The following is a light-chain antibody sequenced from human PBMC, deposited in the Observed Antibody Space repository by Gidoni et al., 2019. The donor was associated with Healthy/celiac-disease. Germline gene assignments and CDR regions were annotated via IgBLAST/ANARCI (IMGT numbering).Light chain of an antibody. J-gene: IGKJ3*01. CDR3: QQRSNWPT. Sequence: EIVLTQSPAPLSLSPGERATLSCRASQSVSSYLAWYQQKPGQAPRLLIYDASNRATGIPARFSGSGSGTDFTLTISSLEPEDFAVYYGQQRSNWPTFGPGTKVDIK. CDR2: DAS. CDR1: QSVSSY. V-gene: IGKV3-11*01.